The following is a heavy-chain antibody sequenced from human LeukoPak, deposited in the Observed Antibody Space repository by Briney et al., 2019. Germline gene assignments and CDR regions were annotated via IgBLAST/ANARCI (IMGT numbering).Heavy chain of an antibody. CDR1: GFTFSSYS. CDR3: ARDYGQQWLVRGFDY. J-gene: IGHJ4*02. D-gene: IGHD6-19*01. CDR2: ISSSSSYI. V-gene: IGHV3-21*01. Sequence: KSGGSLRLSCAASGFTFSSYSMNWVRQAPGKGLEWVSSISSSSSYIYYADSVKGRFTISRDNAKNSLYLQMNSLRAEDTAVYYCARDYGQQWLVRGFDYWGQGTLVTVSS.